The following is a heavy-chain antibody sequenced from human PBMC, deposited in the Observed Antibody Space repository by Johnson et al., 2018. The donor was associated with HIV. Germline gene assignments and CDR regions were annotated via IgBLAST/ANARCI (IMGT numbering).Heavy chain of an antibody. CDR1: GFSFSSYW. CDR2: IKQDGSEK. D-gene: IGHD1-26*01. Sequence: VQLVESGGGLVQPGASLRLSCEASGFSFSSYWMSWVRQAPGKGLEWVANIKQDGSEKTYVDSVKGRFTISRDNAKKSLYLKMNSLGAEDTAVYYCARGRASWELYDAFEIWGQGTMVIVSS. J-gene: IGHJ3*02. CDR3: ARGRASWELYDAFEI. V-gene: IGHV3-7*01.